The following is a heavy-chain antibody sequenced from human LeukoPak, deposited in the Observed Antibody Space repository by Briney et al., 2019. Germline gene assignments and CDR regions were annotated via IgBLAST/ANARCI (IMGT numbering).Heavy chain of an antibody. CDR3: ARGEGLFDY. CDR2: IYSGGST. Sequence: GGSLRLSCAASGFTFSSNYRSWVRQAPGKGLEWVAVIYSGGSTHYADSVKGRFTISRDNSKNTLYPQMNSLRAEDTAVYYCARGEGLFDYWGQGTKVTVSS. CDR1: GFTFSSNY. V-gene: IGHV3-53*01. J-gene: IGHJ4*02.